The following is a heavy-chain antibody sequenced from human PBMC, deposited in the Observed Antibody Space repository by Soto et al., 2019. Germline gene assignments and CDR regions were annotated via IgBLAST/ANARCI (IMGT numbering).Heavy chain of an antibody. V-gene: IGHV5-51*01. J-gene: IGHJ4*02. Sequence: PVESVKIACEDSGYNFAGYWIASVLQMPGKGLELMGIIYPSDSDTRYRPSFQGQVTISADKSISSAYLQWSSLRSSDTAMYYCARGGVSTRTFDYWGQGTPVTVSS. CDR1: GYNFAGYW. D-gene: IGHD3-3*01. CDR3: ARGGVSTRTFDY. CDR2: IYPSDSDT.